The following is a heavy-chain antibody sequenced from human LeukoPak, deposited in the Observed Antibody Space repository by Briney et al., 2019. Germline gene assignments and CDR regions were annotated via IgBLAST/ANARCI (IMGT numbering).Heavy chain of an antibody. CDR1: GFTFSSYA. CDR2: ISGSGGGT. Sequence: GGSLRLSCAASGFTFSSYAMSWVGQAPEKGLEWVSTISGSGGGTYYADSVKGRFTISRDNSKNTLYLQMNSLRAEDTAVYYCARDGGVDAFDIWGQGTMVTVSS. J-gene: IGHJ3*02. CDR3: ARDGGVDAFDI. D-gene: IGHD3-3*01. V-gene: IGHV3-23*01.